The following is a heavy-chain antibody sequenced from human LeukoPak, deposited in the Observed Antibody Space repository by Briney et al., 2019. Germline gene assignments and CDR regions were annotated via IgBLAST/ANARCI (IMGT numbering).Heavy chain of an antibody. CDR2: IYHSGST. CDR3: ARGSRGYSYG. J-gene: IGHJ4*02. D-gene: IGHD5-18*01. CDR1: GVSISSSNW. V-gene: IGHV4-4*02. Sequence: SETLSLTCAVSGVSISSSNWWSWVRQPPGKGLEWIGEIYHSGSTNYNPSLKSRVTISVDTSNNQFSLKLSSVTAADTAVYYCARGSRGYSYGWGQGTLVTVSS.